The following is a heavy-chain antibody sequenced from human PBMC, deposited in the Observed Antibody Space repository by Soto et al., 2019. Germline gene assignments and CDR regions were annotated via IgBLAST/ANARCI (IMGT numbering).Heavy chain of an antibody. D-gene: IGHD2-15*01. CDR2: ISYDGSNK. Sequence: QVQLVESGGGVVQPGRSLRLSCAASGFTFSSYGMHWVRQAPGKGLEWVAVISYDGSNKYYADSVKGRFTISRDNSKNTLDLQMNRLRAEDTAVYYCAKGDKVSYYYYGMDVWGQGTTVTVSS. CDR1: GFTFSSYG. J-gene: IGHJ6*02. CDR3: AKGDKVSYYYYGMDV. V-gene: IGHV3-30*18.